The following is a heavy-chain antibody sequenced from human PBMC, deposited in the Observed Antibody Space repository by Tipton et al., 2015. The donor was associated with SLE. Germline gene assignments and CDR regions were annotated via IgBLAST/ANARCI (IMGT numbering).Heavy chain of an antibody. Sequence: SGFTFSSYGMHWVRQAPGKGLEWVAFIRYDGSNKYYADSVKGRFTISRDSSKNTLYLQMNSLRAEDTAVYYCARDGIAVAGPPGYWGQGTLVTVSS. V-gene: IGHV3-30*02. D-gene: IGHD6-19*01. CDR3: ARDGIAVAGPPGY. CDR2: IRYDGSNK. CDR1: GFTFSSYG. J-gene: IGHJ4*02.